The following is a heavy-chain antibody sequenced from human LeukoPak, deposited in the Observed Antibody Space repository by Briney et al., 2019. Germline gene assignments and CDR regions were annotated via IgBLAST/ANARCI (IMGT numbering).Heavy chain of an antibody. CDR3: ARRYYYGSRSRHFDY. CDR1: GGSFSGYY. J-gene: IGHJ4*02. V-gene: IGHV4-34*01. D-gene: IGHD3-10*01. CDR2: INHSGST. Sequence: PSETLSLTCAVYGGSFSGYYWSWIRQPPGKGLEWIGEINHSGSTNYNSSLKSRVTISVDTSKNQFSLKLSSVTAADTAVYYCARRYYYGSRSRHFDYWGQGTLVTVSS.